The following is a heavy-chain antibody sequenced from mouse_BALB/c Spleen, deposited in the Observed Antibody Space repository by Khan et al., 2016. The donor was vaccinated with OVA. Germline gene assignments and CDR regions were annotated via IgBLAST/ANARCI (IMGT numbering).Heavy chain of an antibody. CDR2: INTYTGEP. Sequence: QIQLVQSGPELKKPGEPVKISCKASGYTFTKNGMNWAKQAPGQGLKWMGWINTYTGEPTYAADFKGRFAFSLETSASTAYLQINNFKNEDTATYFCARVGYAGTMDSWGQGTSVTVSP. D-gene: IGHD2-14*01. CDR1: GYTFTKNG. J-gene: IGHJ4*01. V-gene: IGHV9-3-1*01. CDR3: ARVGYAGTMDS.